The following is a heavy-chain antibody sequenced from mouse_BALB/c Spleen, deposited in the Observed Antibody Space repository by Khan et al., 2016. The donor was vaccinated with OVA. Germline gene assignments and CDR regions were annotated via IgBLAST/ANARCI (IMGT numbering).Heavy chain of an antibody. CDR3: ERDEYYGRSWYAMDY. D-gene: IGHD1-1*01. CDR2: IGPGSSNA. CDR1: GYTFTSYW. J-gene: IGHJ4*01. V-gene: IGHV1S41*01. Sequence: DLVKPGASVKLSCKASGYTFTSYWINWIKQRPGQGLVWIGRIGPGSSNAYYNDMFKDKATLTVDTSSNTAYIQLSSLSSEDSAAFFCERDEYYGRSWYAMDYWGQGTSVTVSA.